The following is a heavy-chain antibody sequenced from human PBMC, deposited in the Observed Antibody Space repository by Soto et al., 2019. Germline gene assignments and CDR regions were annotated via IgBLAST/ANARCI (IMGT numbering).Heavy chain of an antibody. J-gene: IGHJ6*02. Sequence: QVQLVQSGAAVKKPGSSVRVSCKASGTIFSSYTISWVRQAPGQGLEWMGRIIPILGETNSAQKFQDRVTLTADKSTNTAYMELNRLRLEDTAVYYCARGLGGRMDDWGQGTTVTASS. CDR1: GTIFSSYT. CDR3: ARGLGGRMDD. D-gene: IGHD3-16*01. V-gene: IGHV1-69*08. CDR2: IIPILGET.